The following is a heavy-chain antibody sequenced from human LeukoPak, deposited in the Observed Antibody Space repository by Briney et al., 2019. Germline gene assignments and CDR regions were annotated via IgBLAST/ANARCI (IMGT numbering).Heavy chain of an antibody. CDR1: GYTFTSYD. CDR3: ARGLLHYCSGGSCPVDY. D-gene: IGHD2-15*01. J-gene: IGHJ4*02. V-gene: IGHV1-8*01. CDR2: MNPNSGNT. Sequence: GASVKVSCKASGYTFTSYDINWVRQATGQGLEWMGWMNPNSGNTGYAQKFQGRVTMTRNTSISTAYMELSSLRSEDTAVCYCARGLLHYCSGGSCPVDYWGQGTLVTVSS.